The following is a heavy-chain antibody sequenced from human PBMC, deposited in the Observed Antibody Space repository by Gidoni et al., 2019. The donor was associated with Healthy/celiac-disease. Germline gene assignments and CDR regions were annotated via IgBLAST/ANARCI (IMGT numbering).Heavy chain of an antibody. V-gene: IGHV3-33*01. D-gene: IGHD3-16*02. J-gene: IGHJ4*02. CDR2: IWYDGSNK. Sequence: QVQLVESGGGVVQPGRSLRLSCAASGFTFSSYGMHWVRQAPGKGLEWVAVIWYDGSNKYYADSVKGRFTISRDNSKNTLYLQMNSLRAEDTAVYYCARDLIGGNRVALDYWGQGTLVTVSS. CDR3: ARDLIGGNRVALDY. CDR1: GFTFSSYG.